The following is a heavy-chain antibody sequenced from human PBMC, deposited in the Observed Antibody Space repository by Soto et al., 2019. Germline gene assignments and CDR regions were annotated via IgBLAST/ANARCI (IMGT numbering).Heavy chain of an antibody. CDR1: GGSISSYY. CDR3: ARDKITGLFDY. CDR2: IYYSGST. V-gene: IGHV4-59*12. D-gene: IGHD2-8*02. Sequence: SETLSLTCTVSGGSISSYYWSWIRQPPGKGLEWIGYIYYSGSTTYNPSLKSRVTISVDTSKNQFSLKLTSVTAADTAVYYCARDKITGLFDYWGPGTLVTVSS. J-gene: IGHJ4*02.